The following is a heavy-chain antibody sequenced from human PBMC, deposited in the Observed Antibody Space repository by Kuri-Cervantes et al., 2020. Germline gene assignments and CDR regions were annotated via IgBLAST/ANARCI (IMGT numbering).Heavy chain of an antibody. CDR2: ISAYNGNT. Sequence: ASVKVSCKASGYTFTSYGISWVRQAPGQGLEWMGWISAYNGNTNYAQKLQGRVTMTWDTSISTDYMELGRLRSDDTAVYYCARATPGYSSGFGKKFDYWGQGTLVTVSS. J-gene: IGHJ4*02. D-gene: IGHD6-19*01. V-gene: IGHV1-18*01. CDR3: ARATPGYSSGFGKKFDY. CDR1: GYTFTSYG.